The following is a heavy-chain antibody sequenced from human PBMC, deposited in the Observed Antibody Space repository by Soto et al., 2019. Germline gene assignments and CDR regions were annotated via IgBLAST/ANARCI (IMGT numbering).Heavy chain of an antibody. J-gene: IGHJ4*02. CDR3: TTDLLPYSSGNDY. V-gene: IGHV3-15*07. D-gene: IGHD6-19*01. Sequence: VGSLRLSCAASGFTFSNAWMNWVRQAPGKGLEWVGRIKSKTDGGTTDYAAPVKGRFTISRDDSKNTLYLQMNSLKTEDTAVYYCTTDLLPYSSGNDYWGQGTLVTVSS. CDR2: IKSKTDGGTT. CDR1: GFTFSNAW.